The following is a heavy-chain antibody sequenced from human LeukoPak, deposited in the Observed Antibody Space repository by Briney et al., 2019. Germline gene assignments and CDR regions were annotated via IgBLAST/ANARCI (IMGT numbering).Heavy chain of an antibody. Sequence: PGGSLRLSCEGSGFPFSSYEMNWLRQAPGKGLEWVSHIDSGGITIYCADSVKGRFTISRDNAKNSIYLQMDSLRVEDTAIYYCARDSVGDLLDYWGQGTPVTVSS. V-gene: IGHV3-48*03. J-gene: IGHJ4*02. CDR3: ARDSVGDLLDY. CDR2: IDSGGITI. CDR1: GFPFSSYE. D-gene: IGHD4-17*01.